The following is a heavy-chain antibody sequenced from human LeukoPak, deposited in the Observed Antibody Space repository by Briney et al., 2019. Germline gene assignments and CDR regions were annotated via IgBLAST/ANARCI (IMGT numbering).Heavy chain of an antibody. CDR3: ARGSTPGGFYYYYYYMDV. D-gene: IGHD1-26*01. J-gene: IGHJ6*03. V-gene: IGHV4-61*01. CDR1: GGSISSSSYY. Sequence: SETLSLTCTVSGGSISSSSYYWSWIRQPPGKGLEWIGYIYYSGSTNYNPSLKSRVTISVDTSKNQFSLKLSSVTAADTAVYYCARGSTPGGFYYYYYYMDVWGKGTTVTISS. CDR2: IYYSGST.